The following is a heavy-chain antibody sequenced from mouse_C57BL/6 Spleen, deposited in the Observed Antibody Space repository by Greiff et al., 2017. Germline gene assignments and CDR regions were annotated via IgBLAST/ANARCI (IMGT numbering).Heavy chain of an antibody. CDR1: GYSITSGYY. J-gene: IGHJ4*01. V-gene: IGHV3-6*01. Sequence: EVQLQESGPGLVKPSQSLSLTCSVTGYSITSGYYWNWIRQFPGNKLEWMGYISYDGSNNYNPSLKNRISITRDTSKNQFFLKLNSVTTEDTATYYCARGGNYLYAEDYWGQGTSVTVSS. CDR3: ARGGNYLYAEDY. D-gene: IGHD2-1*01. CDR2: ISYDGSN.